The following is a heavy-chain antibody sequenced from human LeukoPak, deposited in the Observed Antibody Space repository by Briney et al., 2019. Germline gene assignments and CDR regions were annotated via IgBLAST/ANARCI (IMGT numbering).Heavy chain of an antibody. CDR2: INPSGGST. CDR1: GYTFTSYY. D-gene: IGHD6-13*01. V-gene: IGHV1-46*01. Sequence: ASVKVSCKASGYTFTSYYMHWVRQAPGQGLEWMGIINPSGGSTSYAQKFQGRVTITRDTSTSTVYMELSSLRSEDTAVYYCARPSNTGYSSSWYLSPIDYWGQGTLVTVFS. J-gene: IGHJ4*02. CDR3: ARPSNTGYSSSWYLSPIDY.